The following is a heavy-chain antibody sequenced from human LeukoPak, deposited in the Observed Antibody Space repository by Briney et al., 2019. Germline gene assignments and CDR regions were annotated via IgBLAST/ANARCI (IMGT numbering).Heavy chain of an antibody. Sequence: PAGSLRLSCAASGCIISNYGMHWVRQAPPKRLQWVAVIWNDGSETFHADSVKGRFRIARDNSKNTLYLQMNSLSAEDTAVYFCARDMGRAWYGPPDYWGQGTLVTVSS. CDR3: ARDMGRAWYGPPDY. J-gene: IGHJ4*02. CDR1: GCIISNYG. V-gene: IGHV3-33*01. D-gene: IGHD6-13*01. CDR2: IWNDGSET.